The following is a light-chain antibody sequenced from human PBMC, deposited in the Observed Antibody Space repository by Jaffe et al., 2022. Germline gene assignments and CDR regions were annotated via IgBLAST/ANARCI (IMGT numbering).Light chain of an antibody. V-gene: IGLV2-23*02. J-gene: IGLJ2*01. CDR2: EVN. Sequence: QSALTQPASVSGSPGQSITISCSGSRSDVGSYNLVSWYQKYSGKAPKVIIYEVNKRPSGISDRFSGSKSGNTASLTISGLLPEDEADYYCCSYGGSDTFVIFGGGTKLTVL. CDR1: RSDVGSYNL. CDR3: CSYGGSDTFVI.